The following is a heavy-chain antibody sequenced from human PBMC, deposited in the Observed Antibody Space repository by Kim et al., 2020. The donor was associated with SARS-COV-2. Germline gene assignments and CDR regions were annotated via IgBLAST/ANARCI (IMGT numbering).Heavy chain of an antibody. CDR1: GFTFSSYS. J-gene: IGHJ4*02. CDR2: ISSSSSYI. Sequence: GGSLRLSCAASGFTFSSYSMNWVRQAPGKGLEWVSSISSSSSYIYYADSVKGRFTISRDNAKNSLYLQMNSLRAEDTAGYYCARGGSSGWYHFDYWGQGTLVTVSS. CDR3: ARGGSSGWYHFDY. D-gene: IGHD6-19*01. V-gene: IGHV3-21*01.